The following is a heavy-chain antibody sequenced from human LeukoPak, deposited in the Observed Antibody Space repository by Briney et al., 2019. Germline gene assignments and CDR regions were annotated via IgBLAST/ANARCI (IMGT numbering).Heavy chain of an antibody. D-gene: IGHD2-2*01. CDR2: ISNSGTSI. Sequence: GGSLRLSCAASGFTFSDYYMSWIRQAPGKGLEWVSYISNSGTSIYCADSVKGRFTISRDNAKNSLYLQMNSLRAEDTAVYYCARDPVVVALRDWFDLWGQGTLVTVSS. CDR1: GFTFSDYY. J-gene: IGHJ5*02. CDR3: ARDPVVVALRDWFDL. V-gene: IGHV3-11*04.